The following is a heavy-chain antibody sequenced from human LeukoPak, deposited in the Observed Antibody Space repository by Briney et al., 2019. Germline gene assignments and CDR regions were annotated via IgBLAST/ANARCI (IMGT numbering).Heavy chain of an antibody. CDR1: GFTFSSYW. Sequence: GGSLRLPCAASGFTFSSYWMHWVRQAPGKGLVWVSRINSDGSSTSYADSVKGRFTISRDNAKNTLYLQMNSLRAEDTAVYYCARADYSGSYYRWGQGTLVTVSS. CDR3: ARADYSGSYYR. V-gene: IGHV3-74*01. CDR2: INSDGSST. J-gene: IGHJ5*02. D-gene: IGHD1-26*01.